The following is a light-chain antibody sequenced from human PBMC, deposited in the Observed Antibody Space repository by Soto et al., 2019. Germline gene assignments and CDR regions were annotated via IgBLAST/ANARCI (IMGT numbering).Light chain of an antibody. V-gene: IGKV1-17*01. CDR3: LQHNSYPGT. J-gene: IGKJ3*01. Sequence: DIQMTQPRSSLSASVGDRVTITYRASQERRSDLGWFQQKRGKDPKRLIYAASTLESGVPSRFSGSRSGTEFTLTNSSLQPEDCATYYCLQHNSYPGTFGPGTRVDIK. CDR2: AAS. CDR1: QERRSD.